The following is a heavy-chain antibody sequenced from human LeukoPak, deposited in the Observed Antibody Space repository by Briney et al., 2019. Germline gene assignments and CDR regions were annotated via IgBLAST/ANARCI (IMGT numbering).Heavy chain of an antibody. CDR2: ISSRSSYI. CDR3: AKCSGGNCYHSDDH. CDR1: GFTFSTYS. V-gene: IGHV3-21*01. Sequence: GGSLRLSCAASGFTFSTYSMNWVRQAPGKGREWVSSISSRSSYIYYADSVKGRFTISRDNAKDSLYLQMNSLRAEDTAVYYCAKCSGGNCYHSDDHWGQGTLVTVSP. D-gene: IGHD2-15*01. J-gene: IGHJ5*02.